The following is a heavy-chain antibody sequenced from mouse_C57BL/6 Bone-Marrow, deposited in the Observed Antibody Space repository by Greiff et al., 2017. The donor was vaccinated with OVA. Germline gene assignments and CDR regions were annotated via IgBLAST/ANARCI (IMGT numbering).Heavy chain of an antibody. Sequence: VKLMESGAELVRPGTSVKMSCKASGYTFTNYWIGWAKQRPGHGLEWIGDIYPGGGYTNYNEKFKGKATLTADKSSSTAYMQFSSLTSEDSAIYYCARNDYDVWFAYWGQGTLVTVSA. CDR3: ARNDYDVWFAY. D-gene: IGHD2-4*01. CDR2: IYPGGGYT. J-gene: IGHJ3*01. V-gene: IGHV1-63*01. CDR1: GYTFTNYW.